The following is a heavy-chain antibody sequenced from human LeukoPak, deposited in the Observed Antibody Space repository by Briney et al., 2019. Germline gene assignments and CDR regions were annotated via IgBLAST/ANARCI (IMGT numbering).Heavy chain of an antibody. V-gene: IGHV4-59*08. CDR1: GGSISSYY. J-gene: IGHJ4*02. CDR3: ARVGSYGYVLYYFDY. CDR2: IYYSGST. Sequence: PSETLSLTCTVSGGSISSYYWSWIRQPPGKGLEWIGYIYYSGSTNYNPSLKSRVTISVDTSKNQFSLKLSSVTAVDTAVYYCARVGSYGYVLYYFDYWGQGTLVTVSS. D-gene: IGHD5-18*01.